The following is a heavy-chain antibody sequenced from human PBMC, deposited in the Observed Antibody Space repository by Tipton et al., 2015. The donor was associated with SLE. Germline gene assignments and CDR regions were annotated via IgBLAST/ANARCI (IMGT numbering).Heavy chain of an antibody. J-gene: IGHJ3*02. D-gene: IGHD7-27*01. CDR1: GGPFSGYY. Sequence: LRLSCAVYGGPFSGYYWSWIRQPPGKGLEWIGEINHSGSTNYNPSLKSRVTISVDTSKNQFSLKLSSVTAADTAVYYCASTGDDAFDIWGQGTMVTVSS. CDR3: ASTGDDAFDI. V-gene: IGHV4-34*01. CDR2: INHSGST.